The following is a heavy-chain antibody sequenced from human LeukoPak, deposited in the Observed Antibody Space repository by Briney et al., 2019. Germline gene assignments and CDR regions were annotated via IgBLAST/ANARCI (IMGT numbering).Heavy chain of an antibody. J-gene: IGHJ4*02. V-gene: IGHV5-51*01. CDR2: IFPGDSGSDI. Sequence: GESLKISCQASEYTFTSYYIGWVRQMPGKGLEWMGIIFPGDSGSDIRYSPSFQGQVTISADTSIRTAYLQWNSLKASDTAMYYCARSALYDSSGYYYYFDYWGQGTLVTVSS. CDR1: EYTFTSYY. D-gene: IGHD3-22*01. CDR3: ARSALYDSSGYYYYFDY.